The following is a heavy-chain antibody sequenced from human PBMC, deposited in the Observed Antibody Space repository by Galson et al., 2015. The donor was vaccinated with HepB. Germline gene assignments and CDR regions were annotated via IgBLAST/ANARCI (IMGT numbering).Heavy chain of an antibody. J-gene: IGHJ4*02. CDR3: TREGTGYRDGYNFDY. CDR2: LNPSDKST. D-gene: IGHD5-24*01. V-gene: IGHV1-46*03. CDR1: GYPLTTYF. Sequence: SVKVSCKASGYPLTTYFMHWVRQAPGQGLEWMGILNPSDKSTTYAQKSRGRVTMTRDTSTSTVYMELSSLASEDTAVYYCTREGTGYRDGYNFDYWGQGTLVTVSS.